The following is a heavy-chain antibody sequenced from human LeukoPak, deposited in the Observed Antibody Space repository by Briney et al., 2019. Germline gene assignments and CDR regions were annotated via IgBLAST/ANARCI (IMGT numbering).Heavy chain of an antibody. CDR2: ISAYNGDT. J-gene: IGHJ4*02. D-gene: IGHD1-26*01. Sequence: ASVKVSCKTSGYIFGHNGIGWVRQAPGQGPEWMGWISAYNGDTSYAQNFQGRVTMTRDTSTSTVYMELRSLRSDDTAVYYCASSIVGATTGAFDYWGQGTLVTVSS. CDR3: ASSIVGATTGAFDY. V-gene: IGHV1-18*01. CDR1: GYIFGHNG.